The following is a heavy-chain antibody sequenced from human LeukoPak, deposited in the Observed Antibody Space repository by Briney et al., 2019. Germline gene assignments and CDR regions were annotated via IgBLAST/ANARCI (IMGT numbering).Heavy chain of an antibody. CDR3: ARDRYYASENYLLFDC. Sequence: GGSLRLSCAASGFTFSSYSMNWVRQAPGKGLEWVSSISSSSSYIYYADSVKGRFTISRDNAKNSLYLQMNSLRAEDTAVYYCARDRYYASENYLLFDCWGQGTLVTVSS. CDR1: GFTFSSYS. D-gene: IGHD3-10*01. V-gene: IGHV3-21*01. J-gene: IGHJ4*02. CDR2: ISSSSSYI.